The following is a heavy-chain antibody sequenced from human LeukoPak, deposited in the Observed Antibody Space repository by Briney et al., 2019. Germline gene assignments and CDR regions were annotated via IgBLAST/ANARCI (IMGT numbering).Heavy chain of an antibody. CDR1: GFAFSSDA. D-gene: IGHD7-27*01. V-gene: IGHV3-23*01. J-gene: IGHJ4*02. Sequence: GGSLRLSCAASGFAFSSDAMRWVRQAPGKGLEWVSGISGSGGSTHYADSVKGRLTISRDNSKNTLYLQMNSLRAEDTAVYYCAKGRTGDFDSWGQGTLVTVSS. CDR2: ISGSGGST. CDR3: AKGRTGDFDS.